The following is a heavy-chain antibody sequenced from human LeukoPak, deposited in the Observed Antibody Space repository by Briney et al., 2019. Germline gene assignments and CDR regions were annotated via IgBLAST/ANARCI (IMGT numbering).Heavy chain of an antibody. CDR1: GYTFTSYG. J-gene: IGHJ4*02. V-gene: IGHV1-18*01. Sequence: GASVKVSCKASGYTFTSYGISWVRQAPGQGLEWMGWISAYNGNTNYAQKLQGRVTMTTDTSTSTAYMELRSLRSDDTAVYYCARRVAGTPLWFGELFFDYWGQGTLVTVSS. CDR3: ARRVAGTPLWFGELFFDY. CDR2: ISAYNGNT. D-gene: IGHD3-10*01.